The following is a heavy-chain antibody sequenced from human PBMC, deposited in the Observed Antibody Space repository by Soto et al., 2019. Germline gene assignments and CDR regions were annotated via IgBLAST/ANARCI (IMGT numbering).Heavy chain of an antibody. Sequence: PGGSLRLSCAASGFTFDDYAMHWVRQAPGKGLEWVSGISWNSGSIGYADSVKGRFTISRDNAKNSLYLQMNSLRAEDTALYYCAKDLYDYGDALDYWGQGTLVTVSS. CDR1: GFTFDDYA. D-gene: IGHD4-17*01. V-gene: IGHV3-9*01. J-gene: IGHJ4*02. CDR2: ISWNSGSI. CDR3: AKDLYDYGDALDY.